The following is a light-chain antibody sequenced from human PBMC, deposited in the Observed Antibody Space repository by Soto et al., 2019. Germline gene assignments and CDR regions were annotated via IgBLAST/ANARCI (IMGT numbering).Light chain of an antibody. Sequence: DIQMTQSPSTLSASVGDRVTIPCRASQTINNRLAWYQQKPGKAPKLLIYDVSTLESGVPSRLSGSGSGTEFTLTISSLQPDDFATYYCQQYDSFWTMFGQGTKVEV. CDR2: DVS. CDR3: QQYDSFWTM. V-gene: IGKV1-5*01. CDR1: QTINNR. J-gene: IGKJ1*01.